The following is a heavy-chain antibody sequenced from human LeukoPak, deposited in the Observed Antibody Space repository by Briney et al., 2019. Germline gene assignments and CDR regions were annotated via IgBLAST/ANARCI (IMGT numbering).Heavy chain of an antibody. Sequence: PSETLSLTCAVYGGSFSGYYWSWIRQPPGKGLEWIGEINHSGSTNYNPSLKSRVTISVDTSKNQFSLKLSSVTAADTAVYYCARSYYDSSGQLPERRAFDIWGQGTMVTVSS. CDR3: ARSYYDSSGQLPERRAFDI. D-gene: IGHD3-22*01. V-gene: IGHV4-34*01. J-gene: IGHJ3*02. CDR2: INHSGST. CDR1: GGSFSGYY.